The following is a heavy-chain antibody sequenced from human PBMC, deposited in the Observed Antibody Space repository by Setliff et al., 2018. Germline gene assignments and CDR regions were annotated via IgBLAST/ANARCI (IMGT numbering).Heavy chain of an antibody. D-gene: IGHD6-6*01. Sequence: GASVKVSCKASGGNFMYSGISWVRQAPGQGLEWMGRTIPVFNRGNYAQKFQGRVTITADESTGTAYMELISLRSEDTAIYYCARDSIPSQSSSSSTGHYDICGQGTLVTVSS. CDR2: TIPVFNRG. CDR3: ARDSIPSQSSSSSTGHYDI. CDR1: GGNFMYSG. J-gene: IGHJ4*02. V-gene: IGHV1-69*13.